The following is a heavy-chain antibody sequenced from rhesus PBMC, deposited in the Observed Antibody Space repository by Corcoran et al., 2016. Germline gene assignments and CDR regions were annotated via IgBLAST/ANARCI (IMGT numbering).Heavy chain of an antibody. CDR2: IYWDDDK. Sequence: QVTLKESGPALVKPTQTLTLTCTFSGFSLSTSGMGVGWIRQPSRKTLGWLTHIYWDDDKRYRPSLKSRLTISKDTSKSQVFLTRTNMDPVDTATYYCAGREWELYFDCWGQGVLVTVSS. J-gene: IGHJ4*01. V-gene: IGHV2-1*01. D-gene: IGHD1-44*02. CDR3: AGREWELYFDC. CDR1: GFSLSTSGMG.